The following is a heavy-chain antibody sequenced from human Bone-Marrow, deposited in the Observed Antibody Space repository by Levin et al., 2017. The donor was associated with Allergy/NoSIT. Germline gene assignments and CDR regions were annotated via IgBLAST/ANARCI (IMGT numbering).Heavy chain of an antibody. CDR3: ARDPSRYCSSISCYPHWCDP. V-gene: IGHV3-30-3*01. D-gene: IGHD2-2*01. Sequence: GESLKISRAASGFTFNNYAMHWVRQAPGKGLEWVAFISYDGSNQYYADSVKGRFTISRDNSKNTLYLQMTSRRREDTSVYYCARDPSRYCSSISCYPHWCDPWGQGTLVTVSS. CDR1: GFTFNNYA. J-gene: IGHJ5*02. CDR2: ISYDGSNQ.